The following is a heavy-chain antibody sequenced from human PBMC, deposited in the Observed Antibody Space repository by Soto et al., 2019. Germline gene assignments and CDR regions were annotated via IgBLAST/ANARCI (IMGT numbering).Heavy chain of an antibody. CDR3: ARDQIYGSGSYYNEYPLDY. J-gene: IGHJ4*02. Sequence: ASVKVSCKASGYTFTSYGISWVRQAPGQGLEWMGWISAYNGNTNYAQKLQGRVTMTTDTSTSTAYMELRSLRSDDTAVYYCARDQIYGSGSYYNEYPLDYWGQGTLVTVSS. CDR1: GYTFTSYG. V-gene: IGHV1-18*01. CDR2: ISAYNGNT. D-gene: IGHD3-10*01.